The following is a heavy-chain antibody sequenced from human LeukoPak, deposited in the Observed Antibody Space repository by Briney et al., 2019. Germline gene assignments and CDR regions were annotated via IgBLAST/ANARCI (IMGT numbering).Heavy chain of an antibody. J-gene: IGHJ4*02. CDR1: GFTFRNYW. Sequence: GGSLRLSCAAFGFTFRNYWMSWVRQAPGTGLEWVANIKQDGSDRNYVTSVRGRFTISRDNAESSLYLQMNSLRVEDTAVYYCVRHLAVAGTCFDSWGQGTLVTVSS. CDR2: IKQDGSDR. V-gene: IGHV3-7*03. D-gene: IGHD6-19*01. CDR3: VRHLAVAGTCFDS.